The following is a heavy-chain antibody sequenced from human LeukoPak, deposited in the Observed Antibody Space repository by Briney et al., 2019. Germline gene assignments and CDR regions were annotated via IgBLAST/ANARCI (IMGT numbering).Heavy chain of an antibody. CDR3: ARHGVTSSGYYWD. D-gene: IGHD3-3*01. J-gene: IGHJ4*02. CDR2: IYSSGST. V-gene: IGHV4-39*01. Sequence: SETLSLTCTVSGGSISSSSYYWGWIRPPPGKGLEWIGSIYSSGSTYYNPSLKSRVTISIDTSKNQVSLKLSSVTAADTAVYYCARHGVTSSGYYWDWGQGTLVTVSS. CDR1: GGSISSSSYY.